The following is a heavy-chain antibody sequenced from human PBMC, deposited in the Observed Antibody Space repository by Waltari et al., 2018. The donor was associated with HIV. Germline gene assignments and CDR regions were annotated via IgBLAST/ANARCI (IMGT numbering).Heavy chain of an antibody. D-gene: IGHD4-17*01. CDR2: THYRRTT. CDR1: GGSISSGGYY. V-gene: IGHV4-31*03. CDR3: ARVDDYGVSVSAFDI. Sequence: QVQLQESGPGLVKPSQTLSLTCTVSGGSISSGGYYWSWIRQHPGKGLEWIGYTHYRRTTYYNPSLKSRVTISIDTSKNQFSLKLSSVTAADTAVYYCARVDDYGVSVSAFDIWGQGTMVTVSS. J-gene: IGHJ3*02.